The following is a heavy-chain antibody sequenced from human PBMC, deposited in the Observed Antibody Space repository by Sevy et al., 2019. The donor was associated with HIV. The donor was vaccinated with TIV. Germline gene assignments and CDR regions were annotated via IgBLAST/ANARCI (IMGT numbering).Heavy chain of an antibody. CDR2: MWYDGNNK. V-gene: IGHV3-33*01. J-gene: IGHJ4*02. CDR3: SRGPSLIVAGATGYLDY. Sequence: GGSLRLSCTASGFTFSNFGIHWVRQAPGKGLQWVALMWYDGNNKDYANSVKGRFTISRDSSKNTVYLQMNNLRAEDTAMYYCSRGPSLIVAGATGYLDYWGQGTLVTVSS. CDR1: GFTFSNFG. D-gene: IGHD2-21*01.